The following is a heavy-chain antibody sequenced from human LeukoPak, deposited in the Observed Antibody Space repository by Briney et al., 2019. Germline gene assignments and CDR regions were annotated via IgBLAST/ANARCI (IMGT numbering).Heavy chain of an antibody. J-gene: IGHJ4*02. CDR3: ARGSRIRESGSPHADY. Sequence: ASVKVSCKASGYTFTGYYMHWVRQAPGQGLEWMGWINPNSGGTDYAQKFQGRVTTTRDTSISTAYMELRSLRSDDTAVYYCARGSRIRESGSPHADYWGQGALVTVSS. V-gene: IGHV1-2*02. CDR1: GYTFTGYY. CDR2: INPNSGGT. D-gene: IGHD3-22*01.